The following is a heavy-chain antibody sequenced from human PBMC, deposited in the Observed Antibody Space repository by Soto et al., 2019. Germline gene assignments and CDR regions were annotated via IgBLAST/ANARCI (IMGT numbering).Heavy chain of an antibody. CDR2: ISSDGSDE. Sequence: QVQLVESGGGVVQPGRSLRLSCAASGFAFSSYGMHWVRQAPGKGLEWVAVISSDGSDEYYVDSVKGRFTTSRDNSKNTFYLQMNSVRPEDTAVYYCAKTWTSGYYPQFDYWGQVALVTVSS. V-gene: IGHV3-30*18. D-gene: IGHD3-22*01. CDR1: GFAFSSYG. J-gene: IGHJ4*02. CDR3: AKTWTSGYYPQFDY.